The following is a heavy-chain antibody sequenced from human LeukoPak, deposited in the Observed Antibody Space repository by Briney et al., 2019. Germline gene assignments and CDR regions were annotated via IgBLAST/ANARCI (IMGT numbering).Heavy chain of an antibody. CDR1: GGSIMSGGYS. CDR3: AREQSRGYGYFDY. Sequence: TLSLTCAVSGGSIMSGGYSWRWIRQPPGKGLEWSGYSYNSGSTYYNPCRNTRVTKSVDRSKNQYSLKLSSVTAADTAVYYCAREQSRGYGYFDYWGQGTLVTVSS. J-gene: IGHJ4*02. V-gene: IGHV4-30-2*01. CDR2: SYNSGST. D-gene: IGHD5-12*01.